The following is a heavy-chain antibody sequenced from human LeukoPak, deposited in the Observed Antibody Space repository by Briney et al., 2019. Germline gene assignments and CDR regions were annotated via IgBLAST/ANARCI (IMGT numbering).Heavy chain of an antibody. Sequence: PSETLSLTCTVSGGSISSSSYYWGWIRQPPGKGLEWIGSIYYSGNTYYNPSLKSRVTISVDTSKNQFSLKLSSVTAADTAVYYCARSPVTIFGVVTFDPWGQGTLVTVS. D-gene: IGHD3-3*01. J-gene: IGHJ5*02. CDR2: IYYSGNT. CDR3: ARSPVTIFGVVTFDP. V-gene: IGHV4-39*07. CDR1: GGSISSSSYY.